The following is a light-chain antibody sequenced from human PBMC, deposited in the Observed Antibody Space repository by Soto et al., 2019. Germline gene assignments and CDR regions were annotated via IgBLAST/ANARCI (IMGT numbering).Light chain of an antibody. Sequence: DIQKTQSPSSLSASIGDRVTINCQTSQNIGNFLNWYQQKPGKAPDLLIYDASNLETGVPSRFSGSGSGTDFTFTISSLQPEDVATYYCQQYNNLHLTFGGGTKVEI. CDR2: DAS. CDR1: QNIGNF. CDR3: QQYNNLHLT. J-gene: IGKJ4*01. V-gene: IGKV1-33*01.